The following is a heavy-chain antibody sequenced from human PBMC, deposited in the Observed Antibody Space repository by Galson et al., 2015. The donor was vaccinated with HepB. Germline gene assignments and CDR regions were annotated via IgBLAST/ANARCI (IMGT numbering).Heavy chain of an antibody. CDR1: GFTFSSYS. CDR3: ARDEIGYSSGSFDY. CDR2: ISSSSSTI. J-gene: IGHJ4*02. V-gene: IGHV3-48*02. Sequence: SLRLSCAASGFTFSSYSMNWVRQAPGRGLEWVSYISSSSSTIYYADSVKGRFTISRDNAKNSLYLQMNSLRDEDTAVYYCARDEIGYSSGSFDYWGQGTLVTVSS. D-gene: IGHD6-19*01.